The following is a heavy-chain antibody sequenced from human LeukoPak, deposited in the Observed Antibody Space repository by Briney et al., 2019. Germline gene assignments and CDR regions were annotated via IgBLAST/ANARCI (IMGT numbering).Heavy chain of an antibody. CDR3: AREVLRFLEWLPDI. CDR2: INHSGST. CDR1: GGSFSGYY. D-gene: IGHD3-3*01. Sequence: PSETLSLTCAVYGGSFSGYYWSWIRQPPGKGLEWIGEINHSGSTNYNPSLKSRVTISVDTSKNQFSLKLSSVTAADTAVYYCAREVLRFLEWLPDIWGQGTMVTVSS. J-gene: IGHJ3*02. V-gene: IGHV4-34*01.